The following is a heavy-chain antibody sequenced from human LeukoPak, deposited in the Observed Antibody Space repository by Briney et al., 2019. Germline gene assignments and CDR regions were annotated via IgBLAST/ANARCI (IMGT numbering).Heavy chain of an antibody. CDR1: GFTVSSNY. V-gene: IGHV3-66*01. J-gene: IGHJ4*02. D-gene: IGHD6-19*01. CDR2: IYSGGST. CDR3: ARGSSGWLSHGSGDY. Sequence: HPGGSLRLSRAASGFTVSSNYMSWVRQAPGKGLEWVSVIYSGGSTYYADSVKGRFTISRDNSKNTLYLQMNSLRAEDTAVYYCARGSSGWLSHGSGDYWGQGTLVTVSS.